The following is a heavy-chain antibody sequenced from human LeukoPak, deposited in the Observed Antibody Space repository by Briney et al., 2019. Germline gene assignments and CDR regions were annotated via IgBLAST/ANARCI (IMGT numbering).Heavy chain of an antibody. CDR2: ISYDGSNK. CDR3: ARGYDILTGPDY. D-gene: IGHD3-9*01. V-gene: IGHV3-30-3*01. CDR1: GFTFSSYA. Sequence: GGSLRLSCAASGFTFSSYAMHWVRQAPGKGLEWVAVISYDGSNKYYADSVKGRFTISRDNSKNTLYLQMNSLRAEDTAVYYCARGYDILTGPDYWGQGTLVTVSS. J-gene: IGHJ4*02.